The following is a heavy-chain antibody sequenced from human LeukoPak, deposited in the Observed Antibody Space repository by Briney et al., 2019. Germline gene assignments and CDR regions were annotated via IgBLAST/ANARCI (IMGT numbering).Heavy chain of an antibody. CDR2: INHSGST. V-gene: IGHV4-34*01. Sequence: PSETLSLTCAVYGGSFSGYYWRWIRQPPGKGLEWIGEINHSGSTNYNPSLKSRVTISVDTPKNQFSLKLSSVTAADTAVYYCAREGGYSYGPYYYYYGMDVWGQGTTVTVSS. J-gene: IGHJ6*02. CDR3: AREGGYSYGPYYYYYGMDV. D-gene: IGHD5-18*01. CDR1: GGSFSGYY.